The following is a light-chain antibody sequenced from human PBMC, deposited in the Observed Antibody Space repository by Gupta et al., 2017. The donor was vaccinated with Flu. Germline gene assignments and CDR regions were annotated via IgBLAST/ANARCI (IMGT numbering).Light chain of an antibody. V-gene: IGKV3-20*01. CDR1: QSINLNY. CDR2: AAS. Sequence: RATLSCSASQSINLNYLAWFQQKSGQAPRLLIYAASSRATGIPDRFSGGGSGTDFTLTISRLEPEDFAVYYCLQYGSTRGYTFGQGTQLEIK. CDR3: LQYGSTRGYT. J-gene: IGKJ2*01.